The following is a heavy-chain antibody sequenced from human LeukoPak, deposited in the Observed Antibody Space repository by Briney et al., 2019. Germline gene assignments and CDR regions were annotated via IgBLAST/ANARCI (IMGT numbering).Heavy chain of an antibody. CDR3: ARGPSSTTVTTFDY. CDR1: GFIFSGYS. J-gene: IGHJ4*02. CDR2: ISTSSTNL. V-gene: IGHV3-48*04. D-gene: IGHD4-11*01. Sequence: GGSLRLSCAASGFIFSGYSMNWVRQAPGKGLEWVSYISTSSTNLYYADSVKGRFTISRDNAKNSLYLQMNSLRAEDTAVYYCARGPSSTTVTTFDYWGQGTLVTVSS.